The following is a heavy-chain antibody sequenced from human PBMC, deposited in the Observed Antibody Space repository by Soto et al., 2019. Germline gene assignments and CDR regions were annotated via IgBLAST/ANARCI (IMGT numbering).Heavy chain of an antibody. J-gene: IGHJ6*02. D-gene: IGHD2-15*01. V-gene: IGHV3-48*02. Sequence: EVQLVESGGGLVQPGGSLRLSCAASGFTFSSYSMNWVRQAPGKGLEWVSYISSSSSTIYYADSVKGRFTISRDNAKNSMYLQTNSLRDEDTAVYYCARDRGYCSGGSCYSHYYYYGMDVWGQGTTVTVSS. CDR1: GFTFSSYS. CDR3: ARDRGYCSGGSCYSHYYYYGMDV. CDR2: ISSSSSTI.